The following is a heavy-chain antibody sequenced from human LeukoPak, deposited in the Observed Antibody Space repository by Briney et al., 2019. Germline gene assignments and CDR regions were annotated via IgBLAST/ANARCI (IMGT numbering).Heavy chain of an antibody. D-gene: IGHD6-19*01. CDR1: GESLNGYY. CDR2: INHSGST. V-gene: IGHV4-34*01. CDR3: ARVWGGWYGAFDI. Sequence: PSETLSLTCAVYGESLNGYYWNWIRQPPEKGLEWIGEINHSGSTNYNPSLKSRVTISVDTSKNQFSLKLSSVTAADTAVYYCARVWGGWYGAFDIWGQGTMVTVSS. J-gene: IGHJ3*02.